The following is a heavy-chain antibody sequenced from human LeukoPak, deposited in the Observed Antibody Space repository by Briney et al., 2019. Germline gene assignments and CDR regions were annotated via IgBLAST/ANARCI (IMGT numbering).Heavy chain of an antibody. Sequence: SEILSFTCAVYCGSFSCYYWSGLRQPPGKVLGWMVEINHNASTNYNPSLKSRVTISVDTSKNHFSLKLSSVTAADTAVYYCARAVRYYDSTGYRNYYYYMDVWGKATTVTVSS. V-gene: IGHV4-34*01. CDR1: CGSFSCYY. J-gene: IGHJ6*03. CDR2: INHNAST. D-gene: IGHD3-22*01. CDR3: ARAVRYYDSTGYRNYYYYMDV.